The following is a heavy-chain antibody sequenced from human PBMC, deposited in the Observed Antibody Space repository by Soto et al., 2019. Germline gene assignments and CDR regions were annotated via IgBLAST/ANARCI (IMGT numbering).Heavy chain of an antibody. CDR1: GFTFSNYG. CDR3: ARDRGWNCDY. CDR2: ISSDGSNK. Sequence: QVQLVESGGGVVQPGRSLRVSCAASGFTFSNYGMHWVRQAPGKGLEWVALISSDGSNKYYADSVKGRFSFSRDNSKNTLYLQVNSVRPEDTAVYYCARDRGWNCDYWGQGTLVTVSS. D-gene: IGHD1-7*01. V-gene: IGHV3-30*03. J-gene: IGHJ4*02.